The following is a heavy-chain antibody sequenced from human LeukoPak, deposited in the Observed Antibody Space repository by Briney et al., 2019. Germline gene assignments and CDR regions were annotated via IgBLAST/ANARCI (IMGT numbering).Heavy chain of an antibody. Sequence: GGSLRLSCAASGFTFSTSWMHWVRQAPGKGLVWVSQINSDGGRTRYADSVKGRLTISRDNAKNTVYLQMNSLRTDDTAMYYCARGRNGFFDYWGHGTLVTVSS. CDR1: GFTFSTSW. D-gene: IGHD5-24*01. CDR3: ARGRNGFFDY. J-gene: IGHJ4*01. CDR2: INSDGGRT. V-gene: IGHV3-74*01.